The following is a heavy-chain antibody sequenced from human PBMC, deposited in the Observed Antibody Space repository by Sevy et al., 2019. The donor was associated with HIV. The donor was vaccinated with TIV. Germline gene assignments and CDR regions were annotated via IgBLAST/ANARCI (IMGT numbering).Heavy chain of an antibody. V-gene: IGHV3-48*01. J-gene: IGHJ4*02. CDR3: ARLSGYSSSWSYFDY. Sequence: GGSLRRSCAASGFTFSSYSMNWVRQAPGKGLEWVSYISSSSSTIYYADSVKGRFTISRDNAKNSLYLQMNSLRAEDTDVYYCARLSGYSSSWSYFDYWGQGILVTVSS. CDR1: GFTFSSYS. CDR2: ISSSSSTI. D-gene: IGHD6-13*01.